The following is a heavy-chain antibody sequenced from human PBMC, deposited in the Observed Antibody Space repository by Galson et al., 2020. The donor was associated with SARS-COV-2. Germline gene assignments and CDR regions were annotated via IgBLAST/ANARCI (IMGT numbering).Heavy chain of an antibody. V-gene: IGHV3-30-3*01. J-gene: IGHJ5*02. CDR1: GFTFNSYA. CDR2: VSYDGSIK. Sequence: GESLKISCAASGFTFNSYAMHWVRQAPGKGLEWVVVVSYDGSIKKYADSVKGRVTISRDSSKNTLYLQMDSLRTEDTAVYYCAGDEGFDDFLSAYSHNWFDPWGQGTLVTVSS. D-gene: IGHD3-3*01. CDR3: AGDEGFDDFLSAYSHNWFDP.